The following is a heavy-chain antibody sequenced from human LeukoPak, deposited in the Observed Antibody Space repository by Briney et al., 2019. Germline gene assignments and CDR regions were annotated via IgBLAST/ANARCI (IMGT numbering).Heavy chain of an antibody. J-gene: IGHJ6*03. V-gene: IGHV1-69*01. CDR3: ARGVTNRSGYSYGYPGTYYYYYSYMDV. D-gene: IGHD5-18*01. CDR2: IIPIFVTA. CDR1: GGIFSSYA. Sequence: SVKVSCKASGGIFSSYAISRVRQAPGQGLEWMGGIIPIFVTANSDQKFQGRVTITADESTSTAYMELSSLRAEDTAVYYCARGVTNRSGYSYGYPGTYYYYYSYMDVWGKGTTVTVSS.